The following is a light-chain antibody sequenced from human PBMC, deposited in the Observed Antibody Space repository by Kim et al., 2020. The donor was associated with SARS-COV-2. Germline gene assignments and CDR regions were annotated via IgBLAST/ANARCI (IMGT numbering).Light chain of an antibody. CDR1: SLSTYY. V-gene: IGLV3-19*01. J-gene: IGLJ2*01. Sequence: SSELTQDPAVSAAVGQTVKITCQGDSLSTYYASWYQQKPGQAPLLVIYGRNNRPSGIPERLSGSTSGNTASLIITGVQAEDEADYYCNSRGTSKNVLFGGGTKLTVL. CDR3: NSRGTSKNVL. CDR2: GRN.